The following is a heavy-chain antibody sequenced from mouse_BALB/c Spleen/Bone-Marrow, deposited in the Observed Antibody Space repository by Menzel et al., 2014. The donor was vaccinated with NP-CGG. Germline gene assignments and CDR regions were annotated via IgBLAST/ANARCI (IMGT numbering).Heavy chain of an antibody. V-gene: IGHV1-7*01. Sequence: VQLQQSGAELAKPGASVKMPCKASGYTITNYWMHWVKQRPGQGLEWIGYINPSTGYTEYNQKFKDKATLTADKSSSTAYMQLSSLTSEDSAVYYCARIYYYGRDYWGQGTTLTVSS. J-gene: IGHJ2*01. CDR3: ARIYYYGRDY. CDR2: INPSTGYT. CDR1: GYTITNYW. D-gene: IGHD1-1*01.